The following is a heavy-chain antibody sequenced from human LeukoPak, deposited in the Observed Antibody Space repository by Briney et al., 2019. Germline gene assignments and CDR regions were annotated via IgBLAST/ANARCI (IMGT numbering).Heavy chain of an antibody. V-gene: IGHV1-18*04. Sequence: ASVKASCKASGYTFNSYGISWVRQAPGEGVEWMLWISIYTGKPNYGEKFEGTATMPRDTSTRTAYLEVRSLSSDATAVYCCGRVRGTGLSAYPGYFDYWGQGTLVTVSS. CDR1: GYTFNSYG. D-gene: IGHD1-1*01. CDR3: GRVRGTGLSAYPGYFDY. CDR2: ISIYTGKP. J-gene: IGHJ4*02.